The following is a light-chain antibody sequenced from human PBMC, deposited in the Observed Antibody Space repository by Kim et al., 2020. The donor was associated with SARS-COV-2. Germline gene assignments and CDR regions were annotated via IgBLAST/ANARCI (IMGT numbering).Light chain of an antibody. CDR2: YDN. Sequence: ARGKTARNNCAGNDLATKTVHWYQLRSGQAPILVMYYDNDRPSGIPERFSGSKAGNTATLTINRVEAGDEADYYCQVWDSSGDYYVFGTGTKVTVL. J-gene: IGLJ1*01. CDR1: DLATKT. CDR3: QVWDSSGDYYV. V-gene: IGLV3-21*01.